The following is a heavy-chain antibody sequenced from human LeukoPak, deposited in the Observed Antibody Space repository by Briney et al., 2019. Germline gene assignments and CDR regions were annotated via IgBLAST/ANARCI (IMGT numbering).Heavy chain of an antibody. CDR3: ARDHRGVFDY. J-gene: IGHJ4*02. CDR2: IKADGSEK. Sequence: GGALRLSCAASGFTFSSHWMRWVRQAPGEGREWVANIKADGSEKYFVDSVKGRFTISRDNAKNSLYLQMNSLRAEDTAVYYCARDHRGVFDYWGQGTLVTVSS. CDR1: GFTFSSHW. V-gene: IGHV3-7*01. D-gene: IGHD3-10*01.